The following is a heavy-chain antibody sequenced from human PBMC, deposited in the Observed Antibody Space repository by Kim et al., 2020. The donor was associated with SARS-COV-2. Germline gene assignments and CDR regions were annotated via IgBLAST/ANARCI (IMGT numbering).Heavy chain of an antibody. CDR2: IYSSGST. V-gene: IGHV4-4*07. D-gene: IGHD2-2*02. J-gene: IGHJ6*02. CDR3: ARSLYMTPRSYYGLDV. Sequence: SETLSLTCIVSGGSISSYYWSWIRQPAGKGLEWIGRIYSSGSTNYNPSLKSRVTMSVDTSKNQFSLKMNSVTAADTAVYYCARSLYMTPRSYYGLDVWG. CDR1: GGSISSYY.